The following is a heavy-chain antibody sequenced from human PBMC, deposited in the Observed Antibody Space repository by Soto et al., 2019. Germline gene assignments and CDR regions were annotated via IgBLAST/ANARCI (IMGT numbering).Heavy chain of an antibody. CDR3: ARESAGSGNNHWFDP. D-gene: IGHD3-10*01. CDR1: GGSISSYY. CDR2: THYTEST. V-gene: IGHV4-59*01. Sequence: PSETLSLTCTVSGGSISSYYWSWIRQPPGKGLEWIGYTHYTESTYYNPSLKSRVTISVDTSKNQLSLKLNSVTAADTAVYYCARESAGSGNNHWFDPWGQGTLVTVSS. J-gene: IGHJ5*02.